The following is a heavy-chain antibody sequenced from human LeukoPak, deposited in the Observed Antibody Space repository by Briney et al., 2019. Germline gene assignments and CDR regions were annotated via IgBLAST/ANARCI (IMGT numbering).Heavy chain of an antibody. V-gene: IGHV3-23*01. D-gene: IGHD6-19*01. J-gene: IGHJ4*01. CDR1: GFTFSNSA. CDR2: LSGSGITT. CDR3: AKGIYSSGWSYFDY. Sequence: GGSLRLSCAASGFTFSNSAMSWVRQAPGKGLEWVSTLSGSGITTYYADSVKSRFTISRDNSKNTLYLQMNSLRAEDTAVYYCAKGIYSSGWSYFDYWGHGTLVTVSS.